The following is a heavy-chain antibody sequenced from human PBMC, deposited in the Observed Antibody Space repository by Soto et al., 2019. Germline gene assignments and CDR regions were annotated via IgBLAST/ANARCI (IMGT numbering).Heavy chain of an antibody. CDR1: GFTFGDYA. CDR3: TSTIFGVVIPGGYYYGVDV. V-gene: IGHV3-49*03. Sequence: PGGSLRLSCIASGFTFGDYAMVWFRQAPGKGLEWVGFIRSKVYGGTTEYAASVKGRFTISRDDSISIAYLQMNSLKTEDTAVYYCTSTIFGVVIPGGYYYGVDVWGQGTTVTVSS. D-gene: IGHD3-3*01. J-gene: IGHJ6*02. CDR2: IRSKVYGGTT.